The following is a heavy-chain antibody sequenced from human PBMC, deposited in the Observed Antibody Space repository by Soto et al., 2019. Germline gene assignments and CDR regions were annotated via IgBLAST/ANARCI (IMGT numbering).Heavy chain of an antibody. CDR3: ARAVGIDSTHRYYSMDV. V-gene: IGHV4-31*03. D-gene: IGHD2-21*01. Sequence: QVQLQESGPGLVKPSQTLSLTCTVSGGSISSGGYYWSWIRQHPGKGLEWIGYIYYSGSTYYNPSLKGRVTISVDTSKNQFSRKLSAVTAADTAVYYCARAVGIDSTHRYYSMDVWGKGTTVTVSS. CDR2: IYYSGST. CDR1: GGSISSGGYY. J-gene: IGHJ6*03.